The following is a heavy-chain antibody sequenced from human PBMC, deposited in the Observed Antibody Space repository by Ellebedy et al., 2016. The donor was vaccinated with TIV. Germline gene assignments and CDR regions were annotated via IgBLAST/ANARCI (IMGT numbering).Heavy chain of an antibody. CDR1: GGSISSSSYY. D-gene: IGHD6-13*01. J-gene: IGHJ4*02. Sequence: MPGGSLRLSCTVSGGSISSSSYYWGWIRQPPGKGLEWIGSIYYSGSTYYNPSLKSRVTISVDTSKNQFSLKLSSVTAADTAVYYCARSSGWQQLSNYWGQGTLVTVSS. CDR2: IYYSGST. V-gene: IGHV4-39*07. CDR3: ARSSGWQQLSNY.